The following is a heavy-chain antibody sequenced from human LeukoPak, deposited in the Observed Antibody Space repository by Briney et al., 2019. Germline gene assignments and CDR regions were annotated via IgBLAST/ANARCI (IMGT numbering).Heavy chain of an antibody. V-gene: IGHV1-2*02. CDR3: ARDGVVRGVIIY. J-gene: IGHJ4*02. D-gene: IGHD3-10*01. Sequence: ASVKVSCKASGYTFTAYYMHWVRQAPGQGLEWMGWINPNSGGTNYAQNFQGRVTMTRDTSISTAYMELSRLTSDDTAVYYCARDGVVRGVIIYWGQGTLVTVSS. CDR1: GYTFTAYY. CDR2: INPNSGGT.